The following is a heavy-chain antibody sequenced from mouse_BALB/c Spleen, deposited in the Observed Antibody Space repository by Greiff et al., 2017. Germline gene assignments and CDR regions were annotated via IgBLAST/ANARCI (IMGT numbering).Heavy chain of an antibody. V-gene: IGHV5-6-5*01. D-gene: IGHD2-4*01. CDR1: GFTFSSYA. Sequence: EVKLVESGGGLVKPGGSLKLSCAASGFTFSSYAMSWVRQTPEKRLEWVASISSGGSTYYPDSVKGRFTISRDNARNILYLQMSSLRSEDTAMYYCARDYYDYDVGAMDYWGQGTSVTVSS. CDR2: ISSGGST. CDR3: ARDYYDYDVGAMDY. J-gene: IGHJ4*01.